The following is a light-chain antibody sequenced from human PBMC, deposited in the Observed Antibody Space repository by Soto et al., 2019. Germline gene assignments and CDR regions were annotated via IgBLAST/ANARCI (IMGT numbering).Light chain of an antibody. CDR3: QQYNSYPLT. V-gene: IGKV1-5*03. Sequence: DIQMTQSPSALSASVGDRVTITCRASQSINSWLAWYQQKSGKAPKLLIYKASSLESGVPSRFSGSGSGTEFTLITSSLQSDDFATYYCQQYNSYPLTFGVGTKVEIK. CDR1: QSINSW. J-gene: IGKJ4*01. CDR2: KAS.